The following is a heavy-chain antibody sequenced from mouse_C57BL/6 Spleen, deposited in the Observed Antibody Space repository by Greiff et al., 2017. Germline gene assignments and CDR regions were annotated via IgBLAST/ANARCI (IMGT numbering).Heavy chain of an antibody. V-gene: IGHV1-4*01. CDR3: ASPIYYDYDVFAY. D-gene: IGHD2-4*01. Sequence: QVQLKQSGAELARPGASVKMSCKASGYTFTSYTMHWVKQRPGQGLEWIGYINPSSGYTKYNQKFKDKATLTADKSSSTAYMQLSSLTSEDSAVYYCASPIYYDYDVFAYWGQGTLVTVSA. CDR1: GYTFTSYT. CDR2: INPSSGYT. J-gene: IGHJ3*01.